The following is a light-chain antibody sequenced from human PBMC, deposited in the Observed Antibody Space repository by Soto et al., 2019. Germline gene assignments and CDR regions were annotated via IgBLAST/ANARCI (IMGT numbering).Light chain of an antibody. J-gene: IGKJ5*01. CDR1: RGISSY. CDR2: SAS. CDR3: KQLNSYPQT. V-gene: IGKV1-9*01. Sequence: IQLTQSPSSLSASVGDRVTITCQASRGISSYLAWYQQKPGKAPKLLVYSASTLQSGVPSRFSGSGSGPDFTLTISSLQPEDSATYFCKQLNSYPQTFGQGTRLEI.